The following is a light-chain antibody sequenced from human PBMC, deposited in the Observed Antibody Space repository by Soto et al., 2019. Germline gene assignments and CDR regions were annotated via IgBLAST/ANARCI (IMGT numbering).Light chain of an antibody. CDR1: QSVSSN. J-gene: IGKJ1*01. CDR2: GAS. V-gene: IGKV3-15*01. Sequence: EIVMTQSPATLSVSPGERATLSCRASQSVSSNLAWYQQKPGQAPRLLIYGASTRATGIPARFRGSGSGTGFTLTISRLKSEDFAMYFCQQYNNWPPDRTFGQGTKVEIK. CDR3: QQYNNWPPDRT.